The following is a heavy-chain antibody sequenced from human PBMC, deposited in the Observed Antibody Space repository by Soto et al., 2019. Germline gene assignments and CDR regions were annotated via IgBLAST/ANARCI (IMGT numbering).Heavy chain of an antibody. CDR3: ARLYDILTGYYNVEEFFDY. Sequence: QVQLVQSGAEVKKPGASVKVSCKASGYTFTSYGISWVRQAPGQGLEWMGWISAYNGNTNYAQKLQGRVTMTTDTSTSTAYMELRSLRSDDTAVYYCARLYDILTGYYNVEEFFDYWGQGTLVTVSS. CDR2: ISAYNGNT. J-gene: IGHJ4*02. D-gene: IGHD3-9*01. V-gene: IGHV1-18*01. CDR1: GYTFTSYG.